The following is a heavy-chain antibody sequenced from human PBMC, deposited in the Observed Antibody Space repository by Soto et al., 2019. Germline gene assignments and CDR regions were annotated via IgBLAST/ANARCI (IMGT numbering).Heavy chain of an antibody. J-gene: IGHJ5*02. Sequence: PSETLSLTCTVSGGAISIGGYYLSWIRQHPGKGLEWIGYIYYSGSTYYNPSLKSRVTIPVETSKNRFSLKLSSVTAADTAVYYCARDVGLSHNWFDPWGQGTLVTVSS. CDR1: GGAISIGGYY. CDR3: ARDVGLSHNWFDP. CDR2: IYYSGST. V-gene: IGHV4-31*03. D-gene: IGHD3-16*01.